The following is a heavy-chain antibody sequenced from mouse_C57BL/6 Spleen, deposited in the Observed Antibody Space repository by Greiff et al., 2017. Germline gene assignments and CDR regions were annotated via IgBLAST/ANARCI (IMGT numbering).Heavy chain of an antibody. Sequence: EVQLVESGGGLVQPGGSLKLPCAASGSTFSAYYTYRVRQTPEKMLAWVAYISNGGGSTYYPDTVKGRFTISRDNAKSTLYLQMSRLKSEDTAMYYCARRYFDVWGTGTTVTVSS. J-gene: IGHJ1*03. CDR1: GSTFSAYY. CDR2: ISNGGGST. CDR3: ARRYFDV. V-gene: IGHV5-12*01.